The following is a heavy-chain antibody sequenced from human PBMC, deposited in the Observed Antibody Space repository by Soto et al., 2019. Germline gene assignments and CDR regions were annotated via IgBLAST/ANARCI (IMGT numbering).Heavy chain of an antibody. CDR1: GDSVSSNSAA. CDR2: TYYRSKWYN. D-gene: IGHD1-1*01. J-gene: IGHJ4*02. CDR3: ASSFRLEPENRLEHLYYFDY. V-gene: IGHV6-1*01. Sequence: KQSQTLSLTCAISGDSVSSNSAAWNWIRQSPSRGLEWLGRTYYRSKWYNDYAVSVKSRITINPDTSKNQFSLQLNSVTPEDTAVYYCASSFRLEPENRLEHLYYFDYWGQGTLVTVSS.